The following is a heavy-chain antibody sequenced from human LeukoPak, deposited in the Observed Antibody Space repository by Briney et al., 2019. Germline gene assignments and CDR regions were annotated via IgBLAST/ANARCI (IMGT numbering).Heavy chain of an antibody. CDR3: AKSYCGGDCSHAFDI. Sequence: GESLKISCQVSGYIFTHYWIGWVRQMPGKGLEWMGRIDPSDSYTNYSPSFQGHVTISADKSISTAYLQWSSLKASDTAMYYCAKSYCGGDCSHAFDIWGQGTMVTVSS. V-gene: IGHV5-10-1*01. J-gene: IGHJ3*02. CDR2: IDPSDSYT. CDR1: GYIFTHYW. D-gene: IGHD2-21*02.